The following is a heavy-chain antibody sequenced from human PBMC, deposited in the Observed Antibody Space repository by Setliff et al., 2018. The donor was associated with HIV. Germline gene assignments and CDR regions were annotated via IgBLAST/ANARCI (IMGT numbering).Heavy chain of an antibody. J-gene: IGHJ6*03. CDR2: IGADNGNT. V-gene: IGHV1-18*01. Sequence: ASVKVSCKASGYNFTSYGITWVRQAPGQGLEWMGWIGADNGNTNYAQKFQGRVTMTTDTSTSTVYMELRSLISDDTAVYYCAREGLWFGERGYFMDVWGKGTAVTVSS. D-gene: IGHD3-10*01. CDR3: AREGLWFGERGYFMDV. CDR1: GYNFTSYG.